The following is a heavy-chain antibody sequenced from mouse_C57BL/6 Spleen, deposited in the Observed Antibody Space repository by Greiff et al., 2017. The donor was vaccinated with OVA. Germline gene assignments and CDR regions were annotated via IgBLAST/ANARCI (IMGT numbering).Heavy chain of an antibody. Sequence: VMLVESGPGLVQPSQSLSITCTVSGFSLTSYGVHWVRQSPGKGLEWLGVIWSGGSTDYNAAFISRLSISKDNSKSQVFFKMNSLQADDTAIYYCARVNYGLRYFDVWGTGTTVTVSS. J-gene: IGHJ1*03. CDR2: IWSGGST. CDR3: ARVNYGLRYFDV. V-gene: IGHV2-2*01. D-gene: IGHD1-1*01. CDR1: GFSLTSYG.